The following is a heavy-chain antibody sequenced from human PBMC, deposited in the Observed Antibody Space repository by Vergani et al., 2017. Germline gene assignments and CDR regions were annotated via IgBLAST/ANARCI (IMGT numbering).Heavy chain of an antibody. Sequence: QVQLVQSGAEVKKPGSSVKVSCKASGGTFSSYTISWVRQAPGQGLEWMGRIIPILGIANYAQKFQGRVTITADKSTSTAYMELSSLRSEDTAVYYCATDGVYCSGGSCYPEDYWGQGTLVTVSS. V-gene: IGHV1-69*02. CDR3: ATDGVYCSGGSCYPEDY. CDR2: IIPILGIA. J-gene: IGHJ4*02. D-gene: IGHD2-15*01. CDR1: GGTFSSYT.